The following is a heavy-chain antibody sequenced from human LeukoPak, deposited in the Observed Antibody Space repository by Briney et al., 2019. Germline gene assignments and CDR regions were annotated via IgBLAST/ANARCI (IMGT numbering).Heavy chain of an antibody. CDR3: AKNTHDY. J-gene: IGHJ4*02. CDR1: GFTVSSNY. CDR2: ISYDGSNK. V-gene: IGHV3-30*18. D-gene: IGHD5-18*01. Sequence: PGGSLRLSCAASGFTVSSNYMSWVRQAPGKGLEWVAVISYDGSNKYYADSVKGRFTISRDNSKNTLYLQMNSLRAEDTAVYYCAKNTHDYWGQGTLVTVSS.